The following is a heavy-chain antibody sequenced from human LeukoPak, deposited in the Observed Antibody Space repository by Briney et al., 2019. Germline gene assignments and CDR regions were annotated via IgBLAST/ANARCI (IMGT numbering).Heavy chain of an antibody. CDR2: ISSNGGST. CDR3: VEDPYSSGWWHFDY. J-gene: IGHJ4*02. V-gene: IGHV3-64D*06. Sequence: PGGSLRLSCSASGFTFSSYAMHWVRQAPGKGLEYVSAISSNGGSTYYADSVKGRFTISRDNSKNALYLQMSSLRAEDTAVYYCVEDPYSSGWWHFDYWGQGTLVTVSS. CDR1: GFTFSSYA. D-gene: IGHD6-19*01.